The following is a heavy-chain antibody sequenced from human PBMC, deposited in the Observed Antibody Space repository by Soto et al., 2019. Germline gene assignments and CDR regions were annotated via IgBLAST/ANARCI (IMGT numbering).Heavy chain of an antibody. V-gene: IGHV3-30*18. CDR2: ISYDGSNK. CDR3: AKGPLGPMVRGVIISYYYSGMDV. CDR1: GFTFSSYG. D-gene: IGHD3-10*01. Sequence: GGSLRLSCAASGFTFSSYGMHWVRQAPGKGLEWVAVISYDGSNKYYADSVKGRFTISRDNSKNTLYLQMNSLRAEDTAVYYCAKGPLGPMVRGVIISYYYSGMDVWGQGTTVTVSS. J-gene: IGHJ6*02.